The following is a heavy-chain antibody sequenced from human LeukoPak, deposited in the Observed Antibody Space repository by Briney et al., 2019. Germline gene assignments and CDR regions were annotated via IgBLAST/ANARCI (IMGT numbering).Heavy chain of an antibody. CDR1: DYSISSGYY. J-gene: IGHJ4*02. CDR3: ARLSYGYDPYCFDY. D-gene: IGHD5-12*01. Sequence: PSETLSLICTVSDYSISSGYYWGWIRQPPGKGLEWIGAIFHPGSPYYNPSLKSRVTISVDTSKNHFSLTLTSVTAADTAIYYCARLSYGYDPYCFDYWGQGILVTVSS. V-gene: IGHV4-38-2*02. CDR2: IFHPGSP.